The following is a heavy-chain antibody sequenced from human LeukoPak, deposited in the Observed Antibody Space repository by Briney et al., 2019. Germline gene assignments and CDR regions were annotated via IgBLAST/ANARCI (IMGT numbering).Heavy chain of an antibody. J-gene: IGHJ5*02. CDR3: ARGGTTVTPGLLWFDP. CDR1: GGSISSYY. CDR2: IHYGGST. V-gene: IGHV4-59*01. Sequence: PSETLSLTCTVSGGSISSYYWSWIRQPPGKGLEWIGYIHYGGSTKYNPSLKSRVTISVDTSKNQFSLKLSSVTAADTAVYYCARGGTTVTPGLLWFDPWGQGTLVTVSS. D-gene: IGHD4-17*01.